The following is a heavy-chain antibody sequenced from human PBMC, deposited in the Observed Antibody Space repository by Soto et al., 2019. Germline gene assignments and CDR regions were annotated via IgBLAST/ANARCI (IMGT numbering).Heavy chain of an antibody. Sequence: PGGSLRLSCAASGFTFSSYAMSWVRQAPGKGLEWVSAISGSGGSTYYADSVKGRFTISRDNSKNTLYLQMNSLRAEDTAVYYCAKGPLGAPSSLVYYYGMDVWDQGTTVTVPS. CDR1: GFTFSSYA. CDR3: AKGPLGAPSSLVYYYGMDV. V-gene: IGHV3-23*01. J-gene: IGHJ6*02. D-gene: IGHD1-26*01. CDR2: ISGSGGST.